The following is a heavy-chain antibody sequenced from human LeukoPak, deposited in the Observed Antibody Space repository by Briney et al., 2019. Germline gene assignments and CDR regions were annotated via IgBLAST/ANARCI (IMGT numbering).Heavy chain of an antibody. CDR2: IYYSGST. CDR3: ASLGYRAYYFDY. D-gene: IGHD5-24*01. J-gene: IGHJ4*02. Sequence: SETLSLTCTVSGGSISSYYWSWIRQPPGKGLERIGYIYYSGSTNYNPSLKSRVTISVDTSKNQFSLKLSSVTAADAAVYYCASLGYRAYYFDYWGQGTLVTVSS. V-gene: IGHV4-59*01. CDR1: GGSISSYY.